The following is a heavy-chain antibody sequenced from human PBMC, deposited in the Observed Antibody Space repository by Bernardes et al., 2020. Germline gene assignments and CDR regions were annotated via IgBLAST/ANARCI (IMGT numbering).Heavy chain of an antibody. Sequence: SEPLSLTCAVSGGSISSGGYSWSWIRQPPGKGLEWIGYIYHSGSTYYNPSLKSRVTISVDRSKNQFSLKLSSVTAADTAVYYCVAERDYYDSSGYHLGPYWGQGTLVTVSS. CDR1: GGSISSGGYS. V-gene: IGHV4-30-2*01. CDR3: VAERDYYDSSGYHLGPY. CDR2: IYHSGST. J-gene: IGHJ4*02. D-gene: IGHD3-22*01.